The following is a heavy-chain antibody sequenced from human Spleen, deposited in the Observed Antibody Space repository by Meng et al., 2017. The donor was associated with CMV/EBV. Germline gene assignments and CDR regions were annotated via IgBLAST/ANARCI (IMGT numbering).Heavy chain of an antibody. D-gene: IGHD1-26*01. Sequence: GESLKISCAASGFIFSTSGMHWVRQAPGKGLEWVAFIRYDGSDEYYADSVKGRFTISRDNSKNTVYPQMNSLRAEDTALYYCAKCLSGTGSDYWGQGTLVTVSS. V-gene: IGHV3-30*02. J-gene: IGHJ4*02. CDR2: IRYDGSDE. CDR3: AKCLSGTGSDY. CDR1: GFIFSTSG.